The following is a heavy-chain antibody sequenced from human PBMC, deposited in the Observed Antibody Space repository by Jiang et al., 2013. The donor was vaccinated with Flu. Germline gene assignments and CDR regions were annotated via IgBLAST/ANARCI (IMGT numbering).Heavy chain of an antibody. D-gene: IGHD3-22*01. J-gene: IGHJ3*02. Sequence: KASGYTFTSYAMNWVRQAPGQGLEWMGWINTNTGNPTYAQGFTGRFVFSLDTSVSTAYLQISSLKAEDTAVYYCARDKDYYDSSGYAFDIWGQGTMVTVSS. CDR2: INTNTGNP. CDR3: ARDKDYYDSSGYAFDI. V-gene: IGHV7-4-1*02. CDR1: GYTFTSYA.